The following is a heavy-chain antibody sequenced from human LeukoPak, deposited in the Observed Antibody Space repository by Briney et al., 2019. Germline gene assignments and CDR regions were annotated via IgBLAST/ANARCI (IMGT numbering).Heavy chain of an antibody. CDR1: GGSFSGYY. CDR2: INHSGST. J-gene: IGHJ1*01. CDR3: ARGPPYYYDSSGYYYPEYFPH. D-gene: IGHD3-22*01. V-gene: IGHV4-34*01. Sequence: SETLSLTCAVYGGSFSGYYWSWIRQPPGKGLEWSGEINHSGSTNYNPSLKSRVTISVDTSKNQFSLKLSSVTAADTAVYYCARGPPYYYDSSGYYYPEYFPHWGQGTLVTVSS.